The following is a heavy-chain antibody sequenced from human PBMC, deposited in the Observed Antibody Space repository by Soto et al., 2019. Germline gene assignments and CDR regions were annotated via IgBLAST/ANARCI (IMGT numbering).Heavy chain of an antibody. Sequence: GGSLRLSCAASGFTFSSYGMHWVRQAPGKGLEWVAVISYDGSNKYYADSVKGRFTISRDNSKNTLYLQMNSLRAEDTAVYYCAKDYSSSWLEYYFDYWGQGTLVTVSS. D-gene: IGHD6-13*01. CDR1: GFTFSSYG. CDR2: ISYDGSNK. V-gene: IGHV3-30*18. J-gene: IGHJ4*02. CDR3: AKDYSSSWLEYYFDY.